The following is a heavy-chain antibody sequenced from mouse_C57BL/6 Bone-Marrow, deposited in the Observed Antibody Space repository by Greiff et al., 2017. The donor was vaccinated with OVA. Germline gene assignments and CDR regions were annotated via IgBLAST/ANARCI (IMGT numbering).Heavy chain of an antibody. CDR3: ARRSGFDY. CDR1: GYAFTNYL. Sequence: QVQVVESGAELVRPGTSVKVSCKASGYAFTNYLIEWVKQRPGQGLEWIGVINPGSGGTNYNEKFKGKATLTADKSSSTAYMQLSSLTSEDSAVYFCARRSGFDYWGQGTTLTVSS. D-gene: IGHD3-2*02. V-gene: IGHV1-54*01. CDR2: INPGSGGT. J-gene: IGHJ2*01.